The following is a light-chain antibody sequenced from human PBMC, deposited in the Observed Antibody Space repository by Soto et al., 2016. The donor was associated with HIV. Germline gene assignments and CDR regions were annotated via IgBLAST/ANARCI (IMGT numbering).Light chain of an antibody. V-gene: IGLV3-21*03. CDR3: QVWDNNHDHPVI. CDR1: NIGTKS. J-gene: IGLJ2*01. Sequence: SYVLAQPPSVSVAPGKTATITCEGTNIGTKSVHWYQQKAGQAPVLFVHDDSDRPSGIPERVSGSHSGNTASLTICRVEAGDEADYFCQVWDNNHDHPVIFGGGTKLTVL. CDR2: DDS.